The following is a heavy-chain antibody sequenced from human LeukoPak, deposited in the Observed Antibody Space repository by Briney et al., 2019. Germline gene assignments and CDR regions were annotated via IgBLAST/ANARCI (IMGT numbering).Heavy chain of an antibody. CDR3: ARLRGALDY. CDR1: GESMSGFY. CDR2: IYYSGST. D-gene: IGHD1-26*01. J-gene: IGHJ4*02. V-gene: IGHV4-59*08. Sequence: SETLSLTCTVSGESMSGFYWNWIRQPPGKGLECIGYIYYSGSTNYNPSLKSRVTISVDTSKNQFSLKLSSVTAADTAVYYCARLRGALDYWGQGTLVTVSS.